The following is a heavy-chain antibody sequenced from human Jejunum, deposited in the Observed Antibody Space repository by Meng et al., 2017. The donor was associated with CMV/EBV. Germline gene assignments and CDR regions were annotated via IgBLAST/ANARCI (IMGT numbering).Heavy chain of an antibody. Sequence: QVQRPESGPGLVKSSETLSLSCTVSSGSITSYYWHWIRQPVGKRLEWIGRINTSGSTNYNPSLKSRVTISIDTSKNQFSLKLSSVTATDTAVYYCAPGFRSWSGSYSSWGQGTLVTVSS. CDR1: SGSITSYY. CDR3: APGFRSWSGSYSS. D-gene: IGHD1-26*01. V-gene: IGHV4-4*07. CDR2: INTSGST. J-gene: IGHJ4*02.